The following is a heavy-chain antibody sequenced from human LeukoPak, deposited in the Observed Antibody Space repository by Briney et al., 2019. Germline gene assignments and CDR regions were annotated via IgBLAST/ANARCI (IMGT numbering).Heavy chain of an antibody. CDR1: GFTFSSYA. D-gene: IGHD1-26*01. J-gene: IGHJ4*02. CDR3: AKAGIVGATYYFDY. CDR2: ISYDGSNK. V-gene: IGHV3-30-3*01. Sequence: GRSLRLSCAASGFTFSSYAMHWVRQAPGKGLEWVAVISYDGSNKYYADSVKGRFTISRDNSKNTLYLQMNSLRAEDTAVYYCAKAGIVGATYYFDYWGQGTLVTVSS.